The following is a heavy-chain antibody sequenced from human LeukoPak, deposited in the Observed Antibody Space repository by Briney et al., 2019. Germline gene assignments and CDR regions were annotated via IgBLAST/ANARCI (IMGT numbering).Heavy chain of an antibody. CDR3: AKRRIVGATLVY. D-gene: IGHD1-26*01. Sequence: GGSLRLSCTASGFTFGDYAMTWVRQAPGKGLEWVSAVSVSGGSTYYADSVKGRFTISRDNSKNTLFLQMNSLRAEDTAVYYCAKRRIVGATLVYWGQGTLVTVSS. J-gene: IGHJ4*02. CDR2: VSVSGGST. V-gene: IGHV3-23*01. CDR1: GFTFGDYA.